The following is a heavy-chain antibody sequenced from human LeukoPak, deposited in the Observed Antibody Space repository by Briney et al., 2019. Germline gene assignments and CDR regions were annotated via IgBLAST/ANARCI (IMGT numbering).Heavy chain of an antibody. J-gene: IGHJ4*02. CDR3: AKDPPGAGTDFDC. CDR1: GFTLSSFT. CDR2: ISANDGSA. V-gene: IGHV3-23*01. D-gene: IGHD6-19*01. Sequence: PGGSLRLSCATSGFTLSSFTMKWVRQPPGKGREWVAGISANDGSAYSADSVKGRYTIYRDNSKNTLYLQMNSLRVEDTAVYYCAKDPPGAGTDFDCWGQGTLVTVSS.